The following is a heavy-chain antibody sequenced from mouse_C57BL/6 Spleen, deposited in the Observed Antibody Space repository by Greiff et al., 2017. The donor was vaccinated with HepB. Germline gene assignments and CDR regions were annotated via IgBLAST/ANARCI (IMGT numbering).Heavy chain of an antibody. CDR3: ARKRTGLDY. V-gene: IGHV5-4*01. D-gene: IGHD4-1*01. CDR2: ISDGGSYT. CDR1: GFTFSSYA. Sequence: EVQGVESGGGLVKPGGSLKLSCAASGFTFSSYAMSWVRQTPEKRLEWVATISDGGSYTYYPDNVKGRFTISRDNAKNNLYLQMSHLKSEDTAMYYCARKRTGLDYWGQGTTLTVSS. J-gene: IGHJ2*01.